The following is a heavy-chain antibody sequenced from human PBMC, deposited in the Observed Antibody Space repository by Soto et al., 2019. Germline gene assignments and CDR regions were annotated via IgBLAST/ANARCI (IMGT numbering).Heavy chain of an antibody. Sequence: ASVKVSCKASGYSFTNNDVSWVRQATGQGLEWMGWMNPGSGDTGYAQEFQGRVTMTRDISIATAYMELSSLRSDDTAIYYCARMETFGSLNWFDPWGRGTLVTVSS. CDR1: GYSFTNND. CDR3: ARMETFGSLNWFDP. V-gene: IGHV1-8*01. CDR2: MNPGSGDT. J-gene: IGHJ5*02. D-gene: IGHD3-16*01.